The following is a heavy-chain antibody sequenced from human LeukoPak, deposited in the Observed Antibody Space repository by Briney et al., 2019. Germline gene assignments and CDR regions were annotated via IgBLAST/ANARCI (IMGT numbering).Heavy chain of an antibody. CDR1: GFTFSSYW. CDR2: IKPDGSEK. V-gene: IGHV3-7*01. J-gene: IGHJ4*02. Sequence: GGSLRLSCAASGFTFSSYWMSWVRQAPGKGLEWVAKIKPDGSEKDHVDSVKGRFTISRDNAKDSLYLQLNSLRAEDTAVYYCARSRFYFDYWGQGTLVTASS. CDR3: ARSRFYFDY.